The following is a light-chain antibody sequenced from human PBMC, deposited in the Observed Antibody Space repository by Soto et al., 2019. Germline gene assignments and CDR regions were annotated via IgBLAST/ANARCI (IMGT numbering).Light chain of an antibody. CDR2: DAS. J-gene: IGKJ2*01. V-gene: IGKV1-5*01. Sequence: GDRVTITCRASQSLSSWLAWYQQKPGTAPKLLIYDASSLESGVPSRFSGSGSGTEFTLTISSLQPDDFATYYCQQYNSYSYTVGQGTKLEIK. CDR3: QQYNSYSYT. CDR1: QSLSSW.